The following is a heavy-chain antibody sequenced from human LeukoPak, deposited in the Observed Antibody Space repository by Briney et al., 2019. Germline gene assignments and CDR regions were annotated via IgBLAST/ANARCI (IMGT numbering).Heavy chain of an antibody. D-gene: IGHD6-6*01. J-gene: IGHJ5*02. CDR2: ISSSSSYI. CDR3: AWGAKWQLVHRDWFDP. Sequence: GGSLRLSCAASGFTFSSYSMNWVRQAPGKGLEWVSSISSSSSYIYYADSVKGRFTISRDNAKNSLYLQMNSLRAEDTAVYYCAWGAKWQLVHRDWFDPWGQGTLVTVSS. V-gene: IGHV3-21*01. CDR1: GFTFSSYS.